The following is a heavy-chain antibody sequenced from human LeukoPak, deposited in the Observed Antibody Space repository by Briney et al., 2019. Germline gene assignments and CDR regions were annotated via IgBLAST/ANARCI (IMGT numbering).Heavy chain of an antibody. V-gene: IGHV3-74*01. CDR3: ARDRGYSGYVNWFDP. D-gene: IGHD5-12*01. Sequence: GGSLRLSCAASGFTFSSYWMHWVRQAPGKGLVWVSRINSDWSSTSYADSVKGRFTISRDNAKNTLYLQMNSLRAEDTAVYYCARDRGYSGYVNWFDPWGQGTLVTVSS. J-gene: IGHJ5*02. CDR1: GFTFSSYW. CDR2: INSDWSST.